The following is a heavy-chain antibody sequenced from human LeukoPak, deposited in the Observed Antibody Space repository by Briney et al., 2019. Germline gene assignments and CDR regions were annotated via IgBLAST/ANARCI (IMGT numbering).Heavy chain of an antibody. CDR2: TYYRSRWYN. D-gene: IGHD3-16*01. J-gene: IGHJ6*02. V-gene: IGHV6-1*01. Sequence: SQTLSLTCAISGDGVSSKSAAWNWIRQSPSRGLEWLGRTYYRSRWYNDYAESVKSRMTINPDTSKNQFSLQLNSVAPEDTAVYYCARRRFGAANYYGMDVWGQGTTVTVS. CDR3: ARRRFGAANYYGMDV. CDR1: GDGVSSKSAA.